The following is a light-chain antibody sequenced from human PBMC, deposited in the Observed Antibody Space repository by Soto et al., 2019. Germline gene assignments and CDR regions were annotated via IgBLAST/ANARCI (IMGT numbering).Light chain of an antibody. CDR1: QRVSSSY. J-gene: IGKJ2*01. V-gene: IGKV3-20*01. CDR2: GAS. CDR3: QQYGSSPHT. Sequence: EIVLTQSPGTLSLSPRERATLSCRASQRVSSSYLAWYQQKPGQAPRLLIYGASSRATGIPDRFSGSGSGTDFTLTISRLEPEDFAVYYCQQYGSSPHTFGQGTKLEIK.